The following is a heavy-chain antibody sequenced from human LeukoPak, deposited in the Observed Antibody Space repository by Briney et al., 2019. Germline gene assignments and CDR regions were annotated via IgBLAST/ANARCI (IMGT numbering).Heavy chain of an antibody. V-gene: IGHV3-30-3*01. J-gene: IGHJ6*02. CDR2: ISYDGSNK. Sequence: GGSLRLSCAASGFTFSSYWMNWARRAPGKGLEWVAVISYDGSNKYYADSVKGRFTISRDNSKNTLYLQMNSLRAEDTAVYYCARVADGDTAMVTTGYYYGMDVWGQGTTVTVSS. CDR1: GFTFSSYW. CDR3: ARVADGDTAMVTTGYYYGMDV. D-gene: IGHD5-18*01.